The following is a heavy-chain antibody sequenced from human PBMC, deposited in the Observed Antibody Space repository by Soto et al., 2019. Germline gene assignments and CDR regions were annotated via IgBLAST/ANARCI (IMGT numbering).Heavy chain of an antibody. J-gene: IGHJ6*02. Sequence: QVQLVESGGGVVQPGRSLRLSCAASGFTFSSYGMHWVRQAPGKGLEGVAGISYDGSNKNYADSVKGRFTISRDNSKNTLYLQMNSLRAEDTAVYYCAKDLAAMAIYYYYYGMDVWGQGTTVTVSS. CDR3: AKDLAAMAIYYYYYGMDV. CDR1: GFTFSSYG. D-gene: IGHD5-18*01. V-gene: IGHV3-30*18. CDR2: ISYDGSNK.